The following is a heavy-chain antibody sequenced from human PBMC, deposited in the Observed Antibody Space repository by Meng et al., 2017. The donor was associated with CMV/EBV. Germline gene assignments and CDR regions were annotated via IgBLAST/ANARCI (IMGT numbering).Heavy chain of an antibody. D-gene: IGHD6-19*01. CDR3: VRSSGWSLFDY. J-gene: IGHJ4*02. Sequence: VQPVQSGAESKKPGASVKVSCTPSGFTFSDYYIHWVRQAPGQGLEWMGWVNSNNDATNYARKFQGRVSMTRDTSISTAHMELSRLMSDDTAVYYCVRSSGWSLFDYWGQGTLVTVSS. CDR2: VNSNNDAT. CDR1: GFTFSDYY. V-gene: IGHV1-2*02.